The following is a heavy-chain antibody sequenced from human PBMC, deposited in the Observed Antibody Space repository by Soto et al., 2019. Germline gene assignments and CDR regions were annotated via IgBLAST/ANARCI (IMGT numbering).Heavy chain of an antibody. CDR1: GFTFSSYA. CDR3: AKGIPDTGGYYYYSMDV. D-gene: IGHD5-18*01. J-gene: IGHJ6*02. CDR2: ISGSGGIT. Sequence: GGSLRLSCAASGFTFSSYAMGWVRQAPGKGLDWVSVISGSGGITYSADSVKGQFTISRDNSKNILYLQMNSLRAEDTAVYYCAKGIPDTGGYYYYSMDVWGQGTAVTVSS. V-gene: IGHV3-23*01.